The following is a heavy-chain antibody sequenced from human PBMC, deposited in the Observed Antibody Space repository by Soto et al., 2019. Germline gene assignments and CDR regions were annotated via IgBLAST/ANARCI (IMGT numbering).Heavy chain of an antibody. CDR1: GGTFSSYT. CDR3: ARAGYTPAAGMAFDY. V-gene: IGHV1-69*02. CDR2: IIPILGIA. J-gene: IGHJ4*02. D-gene: IGHD6-13*01. Sequence: QVQLVQSGAEVKKPGSSVKVSCKASGGTFSSYTISWVRQAPGQGLEWMGRIIPILGIANYAQKFQGRVTLXXDXSXXTAYRELSSLRSEDAAVYYCARAGYTPAAGMAFDYWGQGTLVTVSS.